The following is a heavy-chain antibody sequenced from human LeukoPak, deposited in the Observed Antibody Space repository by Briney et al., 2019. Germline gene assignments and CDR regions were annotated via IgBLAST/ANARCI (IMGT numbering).Heavy chain of an antibody. CDR2: ISSSSSYI. D-gene: IGHD6-19*01. CDR3: ARGEGSGWYAVYYYYGMDV. Sequence: GGSLRLSCAASGFTFSSYAMSWVRQAPGKGLEWVSSISSSSSYIYYADSVKGRFTISRDNAKNSLYLQMNSLRAEDTAVYYCARGEGSGWYAVYYYYGMDVWGQGTTVTVSS. CDR1: GFTFSSYA. V-gene: IGHV3-21*01. J-gene: IGHJ6*02.